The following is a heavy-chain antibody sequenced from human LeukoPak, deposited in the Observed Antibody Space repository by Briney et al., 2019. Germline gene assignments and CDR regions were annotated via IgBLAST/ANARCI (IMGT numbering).Heavy chain of an antibody. CDR2: ISGSSSDV. D-gene: IGHD6-19*01. CDR3: AKDNWLPSSPAVAGLGD. CDR1: GFTFSDSY. V-gene: IGHV3-11*04. J-gene: IGHJ4*02. Sequence: GGSLRLSCAASGFTFSDSYMTWIRQAPGKGLELLSYISGSSSDVNYIDSVRGRFTISRDNAKNSLYLHMNSLTVEDTAVYYCAKDNWLPSSPAVAGLGDWNQGTLVIVSS.